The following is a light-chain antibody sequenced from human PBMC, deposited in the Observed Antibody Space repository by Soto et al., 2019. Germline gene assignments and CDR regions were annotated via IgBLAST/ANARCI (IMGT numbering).Light chain of an antibody. CDR1: SSDVGYYDY. J-gene: IGLJ1*01. V-gene: IGLV2-14*01. Sequence: QSALTQPASVSGSLGQSITISCTGTSSDVGYYDYVSWYQQHPGKAPKLMIYEVTNRPSGVSNRFSGSKSGNTASLTISGLQAEDEADYYCRSYTTISTYVFGTGTKVTFL. CDR2: EVT. CDR3: RSYTTISTYV.